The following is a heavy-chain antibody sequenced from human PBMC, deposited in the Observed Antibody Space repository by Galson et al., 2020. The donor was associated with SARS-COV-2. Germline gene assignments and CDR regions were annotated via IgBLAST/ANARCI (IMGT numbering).Heavy chain of an antibody. CDR1: GYSISSGYY. CDR2: IYHSGST. J-gene: IGHJ6*03. Sequence: SETLSLTCTVSGYSISSGYYWGWIRQPPGKGLEWIGSIYHSGSTYYNPSLKSRVTISVDTSKNQFSLKLSSVTAADTAVYYCARGGSRPIMAFDYYYFYMDVWGKGTTVTVSS. CDR3: ARGGSRPIMAFDYYYFYMDV. V-gene: IGHV4-38-2*02. D-gene: IGHD3-10*01.